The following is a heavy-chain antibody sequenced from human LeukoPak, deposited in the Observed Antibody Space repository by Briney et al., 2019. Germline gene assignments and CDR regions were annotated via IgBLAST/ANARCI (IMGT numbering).Heavy chain of an antibody. V-gene: IGHV4-4*07. CDR1: GGSISSYY. CDR3: ARGGGPRMATIF. D-gene: IGHD5-24*01. CDR2: ICTSGST. Sequence: SQTLSLTCTVSGGSISSYYWSWIRQPAGKGLEWIGRICTSGSTNYNPSLKSRVTMSVDTSKNQFSLKLSSVTAADTAVYYCARGGGPRMATIFWGQGTLVTVSS. J-gene: IGHJ4*02.